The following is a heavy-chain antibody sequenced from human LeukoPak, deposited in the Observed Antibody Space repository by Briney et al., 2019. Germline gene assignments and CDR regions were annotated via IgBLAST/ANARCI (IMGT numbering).Heavy chain of an antibody. CDR1: GFTFRDCD. Sequence: GGSLSLFCTAWGFTFRDCDMKWLPEAWRKAVEEGSSISNKSSHIYYARSAKGRFTISRDNAKNTLYLQMNNLRAEDTAVYYCGRAFPPLRVAAAGDYWGQGTLVTVSS. J-gene: IGHJ4*02. CDR2: ISNKSSHI. CDR3: GRAFPPLRVAAAGDY. D-gene: IGHD6-25*01. V-gene: IGHV3-21*06.